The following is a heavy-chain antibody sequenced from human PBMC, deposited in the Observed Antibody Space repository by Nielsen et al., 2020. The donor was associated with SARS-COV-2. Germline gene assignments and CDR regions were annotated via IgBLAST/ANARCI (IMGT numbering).Heavy chain of an antibody. CDR1: GGSFSGYY. CDR3: ARWFMGGGFDY. V-gene: IGHV4-34*01. CDR2: INHSGST. D-gene: IGHD3-10*01. Sequence: GSLRLSCAVYGGSFSGYYWSWIRQPPGKGLEWIGEINHSGSTNYNPSLKSRVTISVDTSKNQFSLKLSSVTAADTAVYYCARWFMGGGFDYWGQGSLVTVSS. J-gene: IGHJ4*02.